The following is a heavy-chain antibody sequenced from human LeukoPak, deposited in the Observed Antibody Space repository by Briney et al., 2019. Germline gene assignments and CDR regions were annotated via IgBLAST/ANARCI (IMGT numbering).Heavy chain of an antibody. D-gene: IGHD2-2*01. CDR2: ISYDGSNK. Sequence: GGSLRLSCAASGFTFSSYAMHWVRQAPGKGLEWVAVISYDGSNKYYADSVKGRFTISRDNSKNTLYLQMNSLRAGDTAVYYCARGDYCSSTSCQDYYYYYGMDVWGQGTTVTVSS. CDR3: ARGDYCSSTSCQDYYYYYGMDV. J-gene: IGHJ6*02. CDR1: GFTFSSYA. V-gene: IGHV3-30-3*01.